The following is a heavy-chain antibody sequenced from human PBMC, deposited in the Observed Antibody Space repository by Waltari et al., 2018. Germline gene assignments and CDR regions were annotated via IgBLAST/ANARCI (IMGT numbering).Heavy chain of an antibody. V-gene: IGHV1-58*01. D-gene: IGHD6-13*01. CDR1: GFTFTSSA. Sequence: QMQLVQSGPEVKKPGTSVKVSCKASGFTFTSSAVQWLRQARGQRLEWIGWIVVGSGNTNYAQKFQERVTITRDMSTSTAYMELSSLRSEETAVYYCAAEGHGYGSSWYRLNYWGQGTLVTVSS. CDR3: AAEGHGYGSSWYRLNY. CDR2: IVVGSGNT. J-gene: IGHJ4*02.